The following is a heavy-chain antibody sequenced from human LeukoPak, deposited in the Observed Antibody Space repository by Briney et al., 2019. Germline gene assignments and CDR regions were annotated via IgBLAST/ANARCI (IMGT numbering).Heavy chain of an antibody. Sequence: SGGSLRLSCAASGFTFSSYAMSWVRQAPGKGLEWVSAISGSGGSTYYADSVKGRFTISRDNSKNTLYLQMNSLRAEDTAVYYCAKDPGYYYDSSGYDNWFDPWGQGTLVTVSS. CDR3: AKDPGYYYDSSGYDNWFDP. CDR2: ISGSGGST. CDR1: GFTFSSYA. J-gene: IGHJ5*02. D-gene: IGHD3-22*01. V-gene: IGHV3-23*01.